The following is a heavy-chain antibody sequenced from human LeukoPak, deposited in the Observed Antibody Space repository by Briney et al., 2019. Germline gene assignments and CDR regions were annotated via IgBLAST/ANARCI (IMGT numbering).Heavy chain of an antibody. CDR3: ARDLTPYGDYGAFDI. V-gene: IGHV3-7*01. J-gene: IGHJ3*02. Sequence: GGSLRLSCAASGFTFRSYVMSWVRQAPGKGLEWVANIKQDGSEKYYVDSVRGRFTISRDNAKNSLYLQMNSLRAEDTAVCYCARDLTPYGDYGAFDIWGQGTMVTVSS. CDR1: GFTFRSYV. D-gene: IGHD4-17*01. CDR2: IKQDGSEK.